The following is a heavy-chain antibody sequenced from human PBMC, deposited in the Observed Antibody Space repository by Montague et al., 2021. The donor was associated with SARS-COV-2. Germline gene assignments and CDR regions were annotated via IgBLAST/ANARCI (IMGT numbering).Heavy chain of an antibody. CDR3: AGARGRTGWFDS. CDR1: GGSFTNYY. V-gene: IGHV4-34*01. D-gene: IGHD3-10*01. CDR2: INHSGST. J-gene: IGHJ5*01. Sequence: SETLSLTCAVRGGSFTNYYWSWIRQSPGKGLETLGEINHSGSTNYNPSLKSRVTISVDMSKSQVSLNLTSVTAADTGIYYCAGARGRTGWFDSWGQGIQVTVSS.